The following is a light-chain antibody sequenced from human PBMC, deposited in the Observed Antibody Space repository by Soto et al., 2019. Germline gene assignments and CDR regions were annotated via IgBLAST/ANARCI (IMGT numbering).Light chain of an antibody. CDR2: GAS. CDR3: QQYGSSFFT. J-gene: IGKJ3*01. CDR1: QSVSSSY. V-gene: IGKV3-20*01. Sequence: EIVLTQSPGTLSLSPGERATLSCRASQSVSSSYLAWYQQKPGQAPRLLIYGASSRATGIPDRFSGSGSGTDFTLTISRLEPEDFAEYYCQQYGSSFFTFGPGTKVDIK.